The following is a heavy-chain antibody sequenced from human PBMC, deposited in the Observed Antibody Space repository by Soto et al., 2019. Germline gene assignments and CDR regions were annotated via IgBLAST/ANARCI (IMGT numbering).Heavy chain of an antibody. J-gene: IGHJ4*02. D-gene: IGHD5-18*01. Sequence: QVQLVQSGAEVKKPGSSVKVSCKASGGTFGTYTISWVRQAPGQGLEWMGRIIPYLDITDYAQKFQGRFRSAADKSTTTAYMERNRLRSEDTAVYFCARDTTYWGQGTLVTVSS. CDR3: ARDTTY. CDR2: IIPYLDIT. V-gene: IGHV1-69*02. CDR1: GGTFGTYT.